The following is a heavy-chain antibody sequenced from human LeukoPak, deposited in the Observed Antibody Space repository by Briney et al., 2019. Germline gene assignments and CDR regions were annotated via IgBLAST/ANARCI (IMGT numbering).Heavy chain of an antibody. CDR3: ARDREKWNDGASEI. V-gene: IGHV3-53*01. CDR1: GVTVSSNY. CDR2: IYSGGST. Sequence: GGSLSLTCAASGVTVSSNYMSWVRQAPGKGLEWVSVIYSGGSTYYADSVKGRFTISRDNSKNTLYLQMNSLRAEDTAVYYCARDREKWNDGASEIWREGRVVIGSS. J-gene: IGHJ3*02. D-gene: IGHD1-1*01.